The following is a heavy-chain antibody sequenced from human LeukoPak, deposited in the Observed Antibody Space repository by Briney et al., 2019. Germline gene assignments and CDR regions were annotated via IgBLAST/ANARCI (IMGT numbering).Heavy chain of an antibody. J-gene: IGHJ3*02. Sequence: ASVKVSCKVSGYTLTELSMHWVRQAPGKGLEWMGGFDPEDGETIYAQKFQGRVTMTEDTSTDTAYMELSSLRSEDTAVYYCATGFYDSSGSFDAFDIWGQGTMVTVSS. V-gene: IGHV1-24*01. D-gene: IGHD3-22*01. CDR2: FDPEDGET. CDR3: ATGFYDSSGSFDAFDI. CDR1: GYTLTELS.